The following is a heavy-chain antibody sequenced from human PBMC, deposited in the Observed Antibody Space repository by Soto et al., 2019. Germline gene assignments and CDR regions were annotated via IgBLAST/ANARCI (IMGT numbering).Heavy chain of an antibody. CDR3: AIEAVPYSSGWYGWFDP. V-gene: IGHV1-18*01. CDR1: GYTFTSYG. Sequence: QVQLVQSGAEVKKPGASVKVSCKASGYTFTSYGISWVRQAPGQGLEWMGWISAYNGNTNYAQKLQARVTITTDTSTSTAYMELSSLSSDDTAVYYCAIEAVPYSSGWYGWFDPWGQGTLVTVSS. J-gene: IGHJ5*02. D-gene: IGHD6-19*01. CDR2: ISAYNGNT.